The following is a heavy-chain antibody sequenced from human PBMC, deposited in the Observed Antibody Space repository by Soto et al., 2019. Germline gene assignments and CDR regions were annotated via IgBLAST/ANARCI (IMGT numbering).Heavy chain of an antibody. Sequence: PSETLSLTCTVSGGSVSSSSYYWGWIRQPPGKGLEWTGTIYYTGSTSYSPSLKSRVTISVDTSKTQFSLNLSSVTAADTAVYYCAGRRAGDYYFDYWGKGTLVTVSS. D-gene: IGHD1-26*01. J-gene: IGHJ4*02. CDR2: IYYTGST. CDR1: GGSVSSSSYY. CDR3: AGRRAGDYYFDY. V-gene: IGHV4-39*01.